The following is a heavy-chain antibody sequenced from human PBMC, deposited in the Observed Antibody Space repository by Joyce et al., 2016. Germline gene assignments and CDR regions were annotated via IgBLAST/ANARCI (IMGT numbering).Heavy chain of an antibody. CDR1: GFIFRYFW. D-gene: IGHD6-13*01. J-gene: IGHJ5*02. V-gene: IGHV3-7*03. CDR2: INEDGSEK. Sequence: EVYLVESGGGLVQPGGSLRLSCAASGFIFRYFWMDWVRQAPGKGLEWVAQINEDGSEKNYMDSLRGRFTISRDNAKNSVDLQINSLRVEDTAVYYCTRGSGTGWFDPWGQGTLVTVSS. CDR3: TRGSGTGWFDP.